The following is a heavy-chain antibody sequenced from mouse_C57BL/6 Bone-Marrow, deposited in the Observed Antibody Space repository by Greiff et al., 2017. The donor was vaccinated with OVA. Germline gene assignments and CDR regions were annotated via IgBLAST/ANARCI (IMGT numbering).Heavy chain of an antibody. Sequence: QVQLLQSGPGLVQPSQSLSITCTVSGFSFTSYGVHWVRQSPGKGLEWLGVIWRGGSTDYNSAFISRLGITTDTSKSQVFFNMNSLQTDDTARDYYARNCDCYFDVWGTGTTVTVSS. CDR3: ARNCDCYFDV. CDR1: GFSFTSYG. J-gene: IGHJ1*03. V-gene: IGHV2-2*01. CDR2: IWRGGST.